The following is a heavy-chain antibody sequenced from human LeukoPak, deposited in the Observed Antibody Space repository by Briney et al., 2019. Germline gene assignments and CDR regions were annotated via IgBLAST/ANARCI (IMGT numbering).Heavy chain of an antibody. D-gene: IGHD6-6*01. V-gene: IGHV3-53*01. CDR1: GFTVSSNY. CDR2: IYSGGRT. J-gene: IGHJ4*02. CDR3: ARGRDSSSSYPGY. Sequence: GGSLRLSCAASGFTVSSNYMSWVRQAPGKGLEWVSVIYSGGRTYYGDSVKGRFTFSRDNSKNTLYLQMNSLRAEDTAVYYCARGRDSSSSYPGYWGQGTLVTVSS.